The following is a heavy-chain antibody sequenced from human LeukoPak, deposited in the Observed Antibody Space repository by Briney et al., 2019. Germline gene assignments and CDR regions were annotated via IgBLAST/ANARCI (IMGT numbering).Heavy chain of an antibody. CDR2: ISSSSNYI. CDR3: ATDDYGGLDY. CDR1: GFTFRSHG. V-gene: IGHV3-21*01. D-gene: IGHD4-23*01. Sequence: GGSLRLSCAASGFTFRSHGMHWVRQAPGKGLEWVSSISSSSNYIYYADSVKGRFTISRDNAKNSLYLQLNSLRAEDTAVYYCATDDYGGLDYWGQGTLVTVSS. J-gene: IGHJ4*02.